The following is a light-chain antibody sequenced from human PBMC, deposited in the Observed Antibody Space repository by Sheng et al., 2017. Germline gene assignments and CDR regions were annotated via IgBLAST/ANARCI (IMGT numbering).Light chain of an antibody. J-gene: IGLJ3*02. CDR3: GTWDSGLYARV. CDR2: ENN. V-gene: IGLV1-51*02. CDR1: SSNILNNY. Sequence: QSVLTQPPSVSAAPGQRVTISCSGSSSNILNNYVSWYQQLPGTAPKLLIYENNKRPSGIPDRFSGSKSGTSATLAITGLQTGDEADYYCGTWDSGLYARVFGGGTKLTVL.